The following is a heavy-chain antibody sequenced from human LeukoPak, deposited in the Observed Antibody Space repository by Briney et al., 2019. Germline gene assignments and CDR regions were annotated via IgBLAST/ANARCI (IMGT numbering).Heavy chain of an antibody. CDR2: VNPSGGGT. Sequence: ASVKVSCKASRYTFTDYYMHWVRQAPGQGLEWMGIVNPSGGGTRYAQRFQDRVTMTRDMSTSTVYMELSNLRSEDTAVFYCARDSNSSGWYASYYYYYYMDVWGKGTTVTVSS. J-gene: IGHJ6*03. CDR3: ARDSNSSGWYASYYYYYYMDV. D-gene: IGHD6-19*01. V-gene: IGHV1-46*01. CDR1: RYTFTDYY.